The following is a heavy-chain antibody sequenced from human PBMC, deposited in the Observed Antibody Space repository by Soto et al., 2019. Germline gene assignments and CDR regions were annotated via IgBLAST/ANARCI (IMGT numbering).Heavy chain of an antibody. CDR2: IDPSDSRT. J-gene: IGHJ4*02. D-gene: IGHD2-8*02. CDR3: ARHDSTGDFDF. CDR1: GYMFPIYH. V-gene: IGHV5-10-1*01. Sequence: GESLKISCEASGYMFPIYHISWVRRMPGKGLEWVGKIDPSDSRTRYRPSSRARITISVDKSINTAYLEWGRLKASDTAMYYCARHDSTGDFDFWGQGTQVTVSS.